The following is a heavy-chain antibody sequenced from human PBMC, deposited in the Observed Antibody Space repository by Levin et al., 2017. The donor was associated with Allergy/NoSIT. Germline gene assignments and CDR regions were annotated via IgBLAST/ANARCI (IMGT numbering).Heavy chain of an antibody. Sequence: GESLKISCAASGFTFSDCSMNWVRRAPGKGLEWVSSISVGSTYIYYADSVKGRFTISRDDAKNSLYLQMNSLRADDTAVYYCARAPATCTGGSCYLPWYFDLWGRGTLVTVSS. CDR3: ARAPATCTGGSCYLPWYFDL. D-gene: IGHD2-15*01. J-gene: IGHJ2*01. V-gene: IGHV3-21*01. CDR2: ISVGSTYI. CDR1: GFTFSDCS.